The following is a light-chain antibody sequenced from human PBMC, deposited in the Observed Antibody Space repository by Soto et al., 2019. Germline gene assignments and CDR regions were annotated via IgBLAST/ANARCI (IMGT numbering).Light chain of an antibody. CDR3: QQRSNWLWT. Sequence: EIVLTQSPATLSLSPGDRATLSCRASQSVRSYLAWYQQKPGKAPKLLIYDASTRPTGVPARFSGSGSGTDFTLTISSLEPEDVAIYYCQQRSNWLWTFGQGTKVDIK. CDR1: QSVRSY. V-gene: IGKV3-11*01. J-gene: IGKJ1*01. CDR2: DAS.